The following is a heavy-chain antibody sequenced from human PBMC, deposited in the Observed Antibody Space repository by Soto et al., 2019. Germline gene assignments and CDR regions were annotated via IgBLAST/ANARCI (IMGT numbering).Heavy chain of an antibody. J-gene: IGHJ4*02. D-gene: IGHD3-22*01. CDR2: IFHSGST. Sequence: SETLSLTCAVSGYSISSGYYWGWIRQPPGKGLEWIGSIFHSGSTYYNPSLKSRVTISVDTSKNQFSLRLSSVTAADTAVYYCARGGYYFNSSGYYPYYFDHWGQGNLVTVSS. CDR1: GYSISSGYY. V-gene: IGHV4-38-2*01. CDR3: ARGGYYFNSSGYYPYYFDH.